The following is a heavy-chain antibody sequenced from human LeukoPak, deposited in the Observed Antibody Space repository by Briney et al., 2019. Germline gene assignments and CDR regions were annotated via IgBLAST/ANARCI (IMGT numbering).Heavy chain of an antibody. CDR2: IKAKAHGGAI. D-gene: IGHD1-26*01. Sequence: PGGSLRLSCAASGFTFINAWMAWVRQAPGKGLEWVGRIKAKAHGGAIEYAAPVKGRFTISRDDSKNTLYLQMNSLKTEDTAVYYCTTDGVGVEGATYDNWGQGTLVSVSS. J-gene: IGHJ4*02. V-gene: IGHV3-15*01. CDR3: TTDGVGVEGATYDN. CDR1: GFTFINAW.